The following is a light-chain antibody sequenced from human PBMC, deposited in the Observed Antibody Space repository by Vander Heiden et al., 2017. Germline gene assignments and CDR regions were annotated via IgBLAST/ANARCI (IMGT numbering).Light chain of an antibody. J-gene: IGKJ4*01. CDR2: GAS. CDR1: QSVSSSY. Sequence: EIVLTHSPGTLSLSPGERATLSCRASQSVSSSYLAWYQQKPGQAPRLLIYGASSRATGIPDRFSGSGSGTDFTLTISRLEPEDFAVYYCQQDGSSPPTFGGGTKVEIK. CDR3: QQDGSSPPT. V-gene: IGKV3-20*01.